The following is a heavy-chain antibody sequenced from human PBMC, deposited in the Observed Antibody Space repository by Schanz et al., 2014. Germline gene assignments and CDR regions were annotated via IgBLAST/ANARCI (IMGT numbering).Heavy chain of an antibody. V-gene: IGHV1-3*01. J-gene: IGHJ4*02. Sequence: QVQLVQSGAEVKKPGASVKVSCKASGYTFTSYSIHWVRQAPGQGLEWMGWINVGNGNMKYSQKFQGRVTITRDTSASTAYMELTSLRSEDTAVYYCASSGAGYSSSWDFDYWGQETLVTVSS. D-gene: IGHD6-13*01. CDR2: INVGNGNM. CDR3: ASSGAGYSSSWDFDY. CDR1: GYTFTSYS.